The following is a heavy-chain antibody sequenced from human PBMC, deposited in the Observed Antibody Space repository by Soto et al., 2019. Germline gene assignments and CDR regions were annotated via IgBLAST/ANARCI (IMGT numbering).Heavy chain of an antibody. V-gene: IGHV3-21*01. D-gene: IGHD3-10*01. J-gene: IGHJ4*02. Sequence: PGGSLRLSCAASGFTFSSYNMNWVRQAPGKGLEWVSSISTSSSYIYYADSVKGRFTISRDNAKNSLYLQMNSLRAEDTAVYYCARAYGSGSYTRLDFWGQGTLVTVSS. CDR1: GFTFSSYN. CDR2: ISTSSSYI. CDR3: ARAYGSGSYTRLDF.